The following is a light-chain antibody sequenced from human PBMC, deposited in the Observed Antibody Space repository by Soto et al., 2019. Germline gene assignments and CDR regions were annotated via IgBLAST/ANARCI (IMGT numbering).Light chain of an antibody. CDR1: RAIGVW. J-gene: IGKJ3*01. V-gene: IGKV1-12*01. CDR3: QQANSFPFT. CDR2: AAS. Sequence: DIQMTQSPSSVSASVGDRVTITCRASRAIGVWLAWYQQQPGKAPNLLIYAASHLHSGVPSRFSGSGSGTDFTLTISSLQPEDFATYFCQQANSFPFTFGPGTKVDIK.